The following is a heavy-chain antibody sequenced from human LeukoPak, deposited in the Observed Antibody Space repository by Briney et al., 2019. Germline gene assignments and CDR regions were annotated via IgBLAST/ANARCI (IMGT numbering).Heavy chain of an antibody. CDR2: ISGSDTRT. J-gene: IGHJ3*02. D-gene: IGHD3-10*01. CDR1: GFTFSTCA. CDR3: ARDRSSWASSGSYSAVNAFDI. Sequence: GGSLRLSCAASGFTFSTCAMSWVRQAPGKGLEWVSAISGSDTRTYYADSLKGRFTISRDNAKNSLYLQMNSLRAEDTAVYYCARDRSSWASSGSYSAVNAFDIWGQGTMVTVSS. V-gene: IGHV3-23*01.